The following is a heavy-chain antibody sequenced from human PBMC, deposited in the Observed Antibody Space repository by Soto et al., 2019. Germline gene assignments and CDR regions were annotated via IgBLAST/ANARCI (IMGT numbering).Heavy chain of an antibody. Sequence: QVQLVQSGAEVKKPGSSVEVSCKASGGTFSSYTISWVRQAPGQGLEWMGRIIPILGIANYAQKFQGRVTITADKSTSTAYMELSSLRSEDTAVYYCARAINNFDAYYYYGMDVWGQGTTVTVSS. D-gene: IGHD3-9*01. V-gene: IGHV1-69*02. CDR2: IIPILGIA. CDR1: GGTFSSYT. CDR3: ARAINNFDAYYYYGMDV. J-gene: IGHJ6*02.